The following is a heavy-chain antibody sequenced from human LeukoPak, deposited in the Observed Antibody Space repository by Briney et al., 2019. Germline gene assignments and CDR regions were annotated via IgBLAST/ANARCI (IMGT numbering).Heavy chain of an antibody. J-gene: IGHJ4*02. CDR1: GFTFSSYG. Sequence: GGSLRLSCAASGFTFSSYGMHWVRQAPGKGLGWVAVISYDGSNKYYADSVKGRFTISRDNSKNTLYLQMNSLRAEDTAVYYCAKDPGTYYFDYWGQGTLVTVSS. CDR2: ISYDGSNK. D-gene: IGHD1-1*01. V-gene: IGHV3-30*18. CDR3: AKDPGTYYFDY.